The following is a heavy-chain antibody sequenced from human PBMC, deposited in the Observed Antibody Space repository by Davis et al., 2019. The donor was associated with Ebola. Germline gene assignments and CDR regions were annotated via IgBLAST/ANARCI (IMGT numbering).Heavy chain of an antibody. J-gene: IGHJ3*02. V-gene: IGHV1-8*01. CDR2: MNPNSGNT. Sequence: ASVKVSCKASGYTFTSYDINWVRQATGQGLEWMGWMNPNSGNTGYAQKFQGRVTMTRNTSISTAYMELSSLRSEDTAVYYCARGGLVNTYDAFDIWGQGTMVTVSS. D-gene: IGHD6-19*01. CDR3: ARGGLVNTYDAFDI. CDR1: GYTFTSYD.